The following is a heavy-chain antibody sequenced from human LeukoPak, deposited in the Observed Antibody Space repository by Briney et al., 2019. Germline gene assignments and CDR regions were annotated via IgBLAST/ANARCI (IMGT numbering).Heavy chain of an antibody. Sequence: GGSLRLSCAASGFTFSSYSMNWVRQAPGKGLEWVGFIRSKAYGGTTEYAASVKGRFTISRDDSKSIAYLQMNSLKTEDTAVYYCTSLYDSSGYYFLPIDYWGQGTLVTVSS. J-gene: IGHJ4*02. CDR2: IRSKAYGGTT. CDR3: TSLYDSSGYYFLPIDY. V-gene: IGHV3-49*04. CDR1: GFTFSSYS. D-gene: IGHD3-22*01.